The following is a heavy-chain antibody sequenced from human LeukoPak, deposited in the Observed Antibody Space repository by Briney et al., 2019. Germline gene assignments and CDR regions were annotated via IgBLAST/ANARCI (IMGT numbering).Heavy chain of an antibody. CDR1: GFTFSNAW. CDR3: ARAGGSSSSHYYYGMDV. J-gene: IGHJ6*02. V-gene: IGHV3-66*01. D-gene: IGHD6-6*01. CDR2: IYSGGST. Sequence: GGSLRLSCAASGFTFSNAWMNWVRQAPGKGLEWVSVIYSGGSTYYADSVKGRFTISRDNSKNTLYLQMNSLRAEDTAVYYCARAGGSSSSHYYYGMDVWGQGTTVTVSS.